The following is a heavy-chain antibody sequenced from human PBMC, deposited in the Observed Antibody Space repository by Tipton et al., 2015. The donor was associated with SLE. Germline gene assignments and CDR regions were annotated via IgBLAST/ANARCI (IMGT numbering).Heavy chain of an antibody. J-gene: IGHJ4*02. CDR2: INHSGST. CDR3: ARCTIFGVVRGSFDC. Sequence: TLSLTCAVYGASLNDYYWTWIRQPPGKGLEWIGDINHSGSTDCNPSLKSRVTMSVDTSKNQFSLNPTSVTAADTALYYCARCTIFGVVRGSFDCWAQGTLITVSS. CDR1: GASLNDYY. V-gene: IGHV4-34*01. D-gene: IGHD3-3*01.